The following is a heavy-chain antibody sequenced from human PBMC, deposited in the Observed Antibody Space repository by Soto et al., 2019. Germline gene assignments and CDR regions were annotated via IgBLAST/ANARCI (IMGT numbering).Heavy chain of an antibody. CDR1: GFTFSSYG. CDR2: ISYDGSNK. J-gene: IGHJ4*02. Sequence: QVQLVESGGGVVQPGRSLRLSCAASGFTFSSYGMHWVRQAPGKGLEWVAVISYDGSNKYYADSVKGRFTISRDNSKNTLYLQMNSLRAEDTAVYYCATDLTYWGQGTLVTVSS. CDR3: ATDLTY. V-gene: IGHV3-30*03.